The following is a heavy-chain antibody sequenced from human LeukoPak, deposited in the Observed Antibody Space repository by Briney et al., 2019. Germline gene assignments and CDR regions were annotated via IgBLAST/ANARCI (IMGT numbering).Heavy chain of an antibody. CDR3: ARGGYSGYDFDY. V-gene: IGHV3-49*03. Sequence: GGSLRLSCAASGFTIGDYAMSWFRQAPGKGLEWVGFIRTKAHGGTTEYAASVKDRFTISRDDSKNSAYLQMSSLKTEDTAVYYCARGGYSGYDFDYWGQGTLVTVSS. D-gene: IGHD5-12*01. CDR1: GFTIGDYA. CDR2: IRTKAHGGTT. J-gene: IGHJ4*02.